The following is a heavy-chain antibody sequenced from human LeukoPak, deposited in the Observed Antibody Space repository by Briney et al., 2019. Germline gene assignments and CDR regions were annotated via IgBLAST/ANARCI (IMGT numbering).Heavy chain of an antibody. Sequence: ASVKVSCKASGYTFTSYDINWVRQATGQGLEWMGWMNPNSGNTGYAQKFQGRVTMTRNTSISTAYMELSSLRSEDTAVYYCARAPGYSSGYYLDYWGQGTLVTVSS. CDR3: ARAPGYSSGYYLDY. CDR1: GYTFTSYD. J-gene: IGHJ4*02. V-gene: IGHV1-8*01. D-gene: IGHD3-22*01. CDR2: MNPNSGNT.